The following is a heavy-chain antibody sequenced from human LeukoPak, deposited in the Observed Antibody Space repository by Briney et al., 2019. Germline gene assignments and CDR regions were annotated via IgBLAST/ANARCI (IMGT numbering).Heavy chain of an antibody. Sequence: PGGSLRLSCAASGFTFSDYYMSWIRQAPGKGLEWVSYISSSGSTIYYADSVKGRFTISRDNSKNTLYLQMNSLRAEDTAVYYYARDEDHGPIQLWRPFDYWGQGTLVTVSS. D-gene: IGHD5-18*01. V-gene: IGHV3-11*04. CDR3: ARDEDHGPIQLWRPFDY. CDR1: GFTFSDYY. J-gene: IGHJ4*02. CDR2: ISSSGSTI.